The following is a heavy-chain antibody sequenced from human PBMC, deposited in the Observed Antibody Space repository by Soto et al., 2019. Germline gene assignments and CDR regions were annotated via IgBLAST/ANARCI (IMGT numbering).Heavy chain of an antibody. D-gene: IGHD2-8*01. Sequence: PGGSLRLSCAASGFTFSSYGMHWVRQAPGKGLEWVAVIWYDGSNKYYADSVKGRFTISRDNSKNTLYLQMNSLRAEDTAVYYCARDVYCGNGVCYVPYYYGMDVWVQGTTVTVSS. CDR1: GFTFSSYG. J-gene: IGHJ6*02. CDR2: IWYDGSNK. V-gene: IGHV3-33*01. CDR3: ARDVYCGNGVCYVPYYYGMDV.